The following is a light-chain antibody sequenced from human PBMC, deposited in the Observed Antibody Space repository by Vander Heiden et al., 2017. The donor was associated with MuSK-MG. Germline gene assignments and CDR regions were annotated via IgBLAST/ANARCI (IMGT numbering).Light chain of an antibody. CDR2: WAS. V-gene: IGKV4-1*01. CDR1: RSVLYSSNNKNY. Sequence: DIAMTQSPDSLAVSLGARATINCKSSRSVLYSSNNKNYLAWYQQKPGQPPKLLIYWASTRQSGVPDRFSGSGSGTDFTLTISSLQAEDVAVYFCQQYYSTPGTFGQGTKLDIK. J-gene: IGKJ2*02. CDR3: QQYYSTPGT.